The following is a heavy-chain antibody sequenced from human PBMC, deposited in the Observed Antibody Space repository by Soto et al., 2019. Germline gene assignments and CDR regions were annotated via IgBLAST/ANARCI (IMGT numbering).Heavy chain of an antibody. V-gene: IGHV4-59*01. J-gene: IGHJ5*02. CDR2: IYYSGST. Sequence: PSETLSLTCTVSGGSISSYYWSWSRQPPGKGLEWIGYIYYSGSTNYNTSLKSRVTISVDKSKNQFSLKLSSVTAADTAMYYCARVDYYDSSGPNWFDPWGQGTLVTVSS. CDR3: ARVDYYDSSGPNWFDP. CDR1: GGSISSYY. D-gene: IGHD3-22*01.